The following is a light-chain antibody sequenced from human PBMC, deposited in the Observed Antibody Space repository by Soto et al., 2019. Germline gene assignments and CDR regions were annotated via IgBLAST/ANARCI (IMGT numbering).Light chain of an antibody. V-gene: IGKV3-20*01. Sequence: DNVMTQSPDTLSVSPGDRVTLSCRASRIIGHNYLAWYQQKPGQAPRLLIYATSTRATGIPDRFTGSGSVTDFTLTISRLEPEDFAVYYCQQFGISPWTFGQGTKVDIK. CDR2: ATS. CDR3: QQFGISPWT. J-gene: IGKJ1*01. CDR1: RIIGHNY.